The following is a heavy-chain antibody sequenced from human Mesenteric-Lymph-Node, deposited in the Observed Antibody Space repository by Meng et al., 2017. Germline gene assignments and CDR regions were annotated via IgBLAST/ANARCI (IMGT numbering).Heavy chain of an antibody. D-gene: IGHD2-21*02. Sequence: QVRLQEQGPGLLKPSGTLSLTCAVSGGSLSSRNWWSWVRQPPGKGLEWIGEIYHSGSTNYNPSLKSRVTISVDESKNQFSLRLSSVTAADTAVYYCARVGAYCGGDCYHPRWGQGTLVTISS. CDR2: IYHSGST. J-gene: IGHJ4*02. CDR1: GGSLSSRNW. CDR3: ARVGAYCGGDCYHPR. V-gene: IGHV4-4*02.